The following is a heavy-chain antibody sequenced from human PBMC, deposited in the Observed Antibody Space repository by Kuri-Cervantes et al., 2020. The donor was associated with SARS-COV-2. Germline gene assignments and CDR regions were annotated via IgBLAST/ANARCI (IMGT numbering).Heavy chain of an antibody. D-gene: IGHD3-3*01. J-gene: IGHJ3*02. V-gene: IGHV4-39*07. CDR2: IYYSGST. CDR3: ARVKGDDFWSGRQSDAFDI. CDR1: GCSISSRSYY. Sequence: GSLRLSCTVSGCSISSRSYYWGWIRQPPGKGLEWIGSIYYSGSTYYNPSLKSRVTISVDTSKNQFSLKLSSVTAADTAVYYCARVKGDDFWSGRQSDAFDIWGQGTMVTVSS.